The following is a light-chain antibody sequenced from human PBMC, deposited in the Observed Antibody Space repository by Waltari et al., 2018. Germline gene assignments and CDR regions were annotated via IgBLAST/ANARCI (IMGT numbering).Light chain of an antibody. Sequence: EIVMTQSPATLSVSPGERATLSCRASQSVSSTLAWYQQKPGQAPRLLIYGASTRATGVQARFSGSGSGTEFTLTISSLQSEDFAVYYCQQYNNWPLTFGGGTKVEIK. J-gene: IGKJ4*01. CDR1: QSVSST. CDR2: GAS. CDR3: QQYNNWPLT. V-gene: IGKV3-15*01.